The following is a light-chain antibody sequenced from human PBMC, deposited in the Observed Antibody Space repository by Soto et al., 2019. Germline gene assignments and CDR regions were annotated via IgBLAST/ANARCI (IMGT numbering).Light chain of an antibody. CDR1: QNISRS. V-gene: IGKV3-15*01. Sequence: EVVLTQSPVTLSVSPGERATLSCRASQNISRSLAWYQQKPGQGPSLLIYGTSTRAGGVPARFSGSGSSTEFTLTISSLQSEDFAVYYCQQYHDWPLTFGGGTKVDIK. CDR3: QQYHDWPLT. CDR2: GTS. J-gene: IGKJ4*01.